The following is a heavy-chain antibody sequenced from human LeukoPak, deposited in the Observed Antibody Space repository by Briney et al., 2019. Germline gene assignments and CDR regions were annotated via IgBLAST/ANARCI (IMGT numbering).Heavy chain of an antibody. Sequence: PGGSLRLSCAASGFTFTPAWMTWVRQAPGKGLEWVGRIKSKADGETTDYAAPVKGRFFMSRDDSKATLFLLMNYLETEDTAVYYCTADRGLTMIRGVFVSWGQGTLVTASS. CDR2: IKSKADGETT. J-gene: IGHJ4*02. CDR1: GFTFTPAW. CDR3: TADRGLTMIRGVFVS. V-gene: IGHV3-15*01. D-gene: IGHD3-10*01.